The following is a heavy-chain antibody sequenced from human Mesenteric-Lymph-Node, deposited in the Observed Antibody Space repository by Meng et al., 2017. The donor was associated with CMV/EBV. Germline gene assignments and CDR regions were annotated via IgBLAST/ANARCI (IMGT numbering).Heavy chain of an antibody. D-gene: IGHD4-11*01. V-gene: IGHV3-21*01. CDR2: ISSSSSYI. CDR1: GFTFSSYS. J-gene: IGHJ4*02. Sequence: GESLKISCAASGFTFSSYSMNWVRQAPGKGLEWVSSISSSSSYIYYADSVKGRFTISRDNAKNSLYLQMNSLRAEDTAVYYCAREYYSNYCYFDYWGQGTLVTVSS. CDR3: AREYYSNYCYFDY.